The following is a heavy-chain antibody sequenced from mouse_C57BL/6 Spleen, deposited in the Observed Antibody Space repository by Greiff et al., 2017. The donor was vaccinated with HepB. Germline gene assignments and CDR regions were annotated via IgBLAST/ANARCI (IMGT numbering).Heavy chain of an antibody. Sequence: VQLQQSGAELVRPGSSVKLSCKASGYTFTSYWMDWVKQRPGQGLEWIGNIYPSDSETHYNQKFKDKATLTVDKSSSTAYMQLSNLTSEDSAVYYCARSENGYYDYWGQGTTLTVSS. CDR2: IYPSDSET. D-gene: IGHD2-3*01. CDR3: ARSENGYYDY. CDR1: GYTFTSYW. V-gene: IGHV1-61*01. J-gene: IGHJ2*01.